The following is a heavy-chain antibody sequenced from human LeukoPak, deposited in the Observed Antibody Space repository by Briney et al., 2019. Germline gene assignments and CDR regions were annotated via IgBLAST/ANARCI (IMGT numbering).Heavy chain of an antibody. D-gene: IGHD3-10*01. J-gene: IGHJ4*02. CDR3: AREPSGSGGYDY. CDR2: ISPNSGGT. CDR1: GFTFSGYY. V-gene: IGHV1-2*02. Sequence: ASVKVSCKASGFTFSGYYMHWVRQAPGQGLEWMAWISPNSGGTNYVQKFQGRFTVTRDTSISTDYMEISGLTSDDTALYYCAREPSGSGGYDYWGQGTLVTVSS.